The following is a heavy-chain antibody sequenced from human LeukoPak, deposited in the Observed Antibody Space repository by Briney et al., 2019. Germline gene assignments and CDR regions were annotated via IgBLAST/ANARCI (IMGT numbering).Heavy chain of an antibody. CDR3: AKVGVRGVIISYFDY. D-gene: IGHD3-10*01. Sequence: PGGSLRLSCAASGFTFSSYAMGWVRQAPGKGLEWVSAISGSGGSTYYADSVKGRFTISRDNSKNTLYLQMNSLRAEDTAVYYCAKVGVRGVIISYFDYWGQGTLVTVSS. CDR1: GFTFSSYA. CDR2: ISGSGGST. J-gene: IGHJ4*02. V-gene: IGHV3-23*01.